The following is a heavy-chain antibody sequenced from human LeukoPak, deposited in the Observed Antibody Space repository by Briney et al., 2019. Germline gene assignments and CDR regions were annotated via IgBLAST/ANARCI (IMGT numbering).Heavy chain of an antibody. D-gene: IGHD3-22*01. CDR3: ASGESSGPGGDY. Sequence: GGSLRLSCAASGFAFSNYGMHWVRQAPGKGLEWVAVIWYDGSNKYYTDSVKGRFTISRDNSKNTLYLQMNSLRAEDTAVYYCASGESSGPGGDYWGQGTLVTDSS. V-gene: IGHV3-33*01. J-gene: IGHJ4*02. CDR1: GFAFSNYG. CDR2: IWYDGSNK.